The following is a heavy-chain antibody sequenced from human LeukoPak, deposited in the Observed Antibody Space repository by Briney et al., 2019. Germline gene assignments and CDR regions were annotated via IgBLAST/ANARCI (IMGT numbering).Heavy chain of an antibody. CDR1: GYSISSGYY. CDR3: ARSVLRQNWFDP. J-gene: IGHJ5*02. Sequence: PSETLSLTCTVSGYSISSGYYWGWIRQPPGKGLEWIGSIYHSGSTYYNPSLKSRVTISVDTSKNQFSLKLSSVTAADTAVYYCARSVLRQNWFDPWGQGTLVTVSS. D-gene: IGHD2-15*01. CDR2: IYHSGST. V-gene: IGHV4-38-2*02.